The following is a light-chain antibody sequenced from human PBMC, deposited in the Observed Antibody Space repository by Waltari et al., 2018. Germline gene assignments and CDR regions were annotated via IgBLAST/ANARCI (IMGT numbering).Light chain of an antibody. Sequence: GDRVTITCRASQSISSYLAWYQQKPGKAPKLLISKASTLGSGVPARFSGSGSGTEFTLTISSLQPDDFATYYCQQYNRYSTFGQGTKVEIK. V-gene: IGKV1-5*03. J-gene: IGKJ1*01. CDR1: QSISSY. CDR3: QQYNRYST. CDR2: KAS.